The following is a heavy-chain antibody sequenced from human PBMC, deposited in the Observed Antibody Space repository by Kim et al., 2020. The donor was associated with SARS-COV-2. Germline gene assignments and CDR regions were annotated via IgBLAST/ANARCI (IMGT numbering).Heavy chain of an antibody. V-gene: IGHV3-23*01. CDR2: INGGGAST. D-gene: IGHD3-16*01. Sequence: GGSLRLSCAASGFTFSNYAMGWVRQAPGKGLEWVSAINGGGASTYYTDSVKGRFTISRDNSKNTLYLQMNSLRAGDTAVYYCAKVALGGDYFHYWGQGTLVTVSS. CDR3: AKVALGGDYFHY. CDR1: GFTFSNYA. J-gene: IGHJ4*02.